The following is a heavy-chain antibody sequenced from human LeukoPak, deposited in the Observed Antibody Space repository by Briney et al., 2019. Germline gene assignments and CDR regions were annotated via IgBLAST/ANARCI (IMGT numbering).Heavy chain of an antibody. CDR3: SRGCPFVSDY. D-gene: IGHD3-16*01. J-gene: IGHJ4*02. V-gene: IGHV3-7*01. CDR1: GFTFSTFW. CDR2: INQDGSEK. Sequence: GGSLRLSCAASGFTFSTFWMSWVRQAQGKGLEWVANINQDGSEKYYVDSMKGRFTVSRDNAKNSLYLQMDSLRAEDTAVYYCSRGCPFVSDYWGQGTLVTVSS.